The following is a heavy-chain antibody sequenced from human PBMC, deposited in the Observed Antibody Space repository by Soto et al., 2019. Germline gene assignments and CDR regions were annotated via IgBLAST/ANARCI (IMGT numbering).Heavy chain of an antibody. CDR2: IYYSGST. CDR1: GGSISSGGYY. V-gene: IGHV4-31*03. D-gene: IGHD4-17*01. CDR3: ARHLTYGDYVEYFQH. Sequence: PSETLSLTCTVSGGSISSGGYYWSWIRQHPGKGLEWIGYIYYSGSTYYNPSLKSRVTISVDTSKNQFSLKLSSVTAADTAVYYCARHLTYGDYVEYFQHWGQGTLVTVSS. J-gene: IGHJ1*01.